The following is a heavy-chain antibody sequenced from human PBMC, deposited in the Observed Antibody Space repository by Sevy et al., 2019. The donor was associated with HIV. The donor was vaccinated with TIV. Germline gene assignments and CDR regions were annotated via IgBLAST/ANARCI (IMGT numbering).Heavy chain of an antibody. V-gene: IGHV3-23*01. J-gene: IGHJ5*02. CDR1: GFSFSSDA. CDR3: GGVGWGGYFGPWGGYLEFGP. D-gene: IGHD3-16*01. CDR2: VSASGGST. Sequence: GGSLRLSCVGSGFSFSSDAMSWVRQAPGKGLQWVATVSASGGSTYYADSVRGRFSITRDNSKNTLYVKMNSLRAEDTGVYYWGGVGWGGYFGPWGGYLEFGPWGQGTL.